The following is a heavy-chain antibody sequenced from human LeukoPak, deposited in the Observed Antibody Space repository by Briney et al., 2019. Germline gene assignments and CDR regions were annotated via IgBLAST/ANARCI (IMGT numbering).Heavy chain of an antibody. D-gene: IGHD3-22*01. Sequence: GGSLRLSCAASGFTFSSYAMSWVRQAPGKGLEWVSAISGSGGSTYYADSVKGRFTISRDNSKNTLYLQMNSLRAEDTAVYYCAKGTTMIVVVRALDYWGQGTLVTVSS. CDR3: AKGTTMIVVVRALDY. CDR2: ISGSGGST. CDR1: GFTFSSYA. V-gene: IGHV3-23*01. J-gene: IGHJ4*02.